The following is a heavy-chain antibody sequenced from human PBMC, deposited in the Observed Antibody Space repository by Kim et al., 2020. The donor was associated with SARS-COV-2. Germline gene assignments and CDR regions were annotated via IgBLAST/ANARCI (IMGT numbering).Heavy chain of an antibody. CDR2: IWYDGSNK. Sequence: GGSLRLSCAASGFTFSSYGMHWVRQAPGKGLEWVAVIWYDGSNKYYADSVKGRFTISRDNSKNTLYLQMNSLRAEDTAVYYCARDAHARSYNNLRYFDYWGQGTLVTVSS. CDR3: ARDAHARSYNNLRYFDY. J-gene: IGHJ4*02. CDR1: GFTFSSYG. D-gene: IGHD1-26*01. V-gene: IGHV3-33*08.